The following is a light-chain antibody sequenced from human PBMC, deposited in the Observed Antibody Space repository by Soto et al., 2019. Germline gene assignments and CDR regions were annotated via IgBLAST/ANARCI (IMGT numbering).Light chain of an antibody. V-gene: IGKV1-33*01. CDR2: NAS. CDR1: QDISNS. Sequence: DIRMNQSPSSLSASVGDSVTITCQASQDISNSLTWYQQKPGKAPKLLIYNASILETGVPSRFSGSGSGTDFTITISSLQPEDIASYYCQQYDNHPLTFGQGTKVDIK. J-gene: IGKJ1*01. CDR3: QQYDNHPLT.